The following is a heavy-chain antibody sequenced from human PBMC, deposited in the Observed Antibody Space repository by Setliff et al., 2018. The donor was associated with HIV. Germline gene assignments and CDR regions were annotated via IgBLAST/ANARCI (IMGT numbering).Heavy chain of an antibody. V-gene: IGHV4-30-2*01. J-gene: IGHJ5*02. D-gene: IGHD3-22*01. CDR3: ARDREGVRLSMIIEGPFDP. CDR2: IYHSGNT. CDR1: GGFISTGGYS. Sequence: SETLSLTCTVSGGFISTGGYSWSWIRQPPGKGLEWIGYIYHSGNTYYNPSLKSRVTISVDTSKNQFSLKLSSVTAADTAVYYCARDREGVRLSMIIEGPFDPWGQGTLVTVSS.